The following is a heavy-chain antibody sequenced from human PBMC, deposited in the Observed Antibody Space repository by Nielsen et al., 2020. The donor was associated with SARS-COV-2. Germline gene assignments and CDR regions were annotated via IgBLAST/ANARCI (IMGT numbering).Heavy chain of an antibody. CDR1: GYTFNKDF. CDR3: ATPITVDYFDY. J-gene: IGHJ4*02. CDR2: INLSAGST. V-gene: IGHV1-46*02. Sequence: ASVKVSCKASGYTFNKDFVHWVRQAPGQGLEWIGIINLSAGSTDSAQKFKGRVTMTRDTSASTVYLALTSLKSEDTAVYYCATPITVDYFDYWGQGTLVTVSS.